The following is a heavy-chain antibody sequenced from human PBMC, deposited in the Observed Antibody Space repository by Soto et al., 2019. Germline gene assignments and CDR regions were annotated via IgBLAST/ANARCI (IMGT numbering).Heavy chain of an antibody. V-gene: IGHV5-51*01. CDR2: IFPGDSDT. Sequence: PGESLKISCYGSVSSYNFNWIAWVRQMPGKGLEWMGIIFPGDSDTRYSPSFQGQVTISVDKSINTAYLQWSSLKASDTAMYYCATGTTMILHFDYAGQGPLVTVSS. D-gene: IGHD4-4*01. J-gene: IGHJ4*02. CDR1: VSSYNFNW. CDR3: ATGTTMILHFDY.